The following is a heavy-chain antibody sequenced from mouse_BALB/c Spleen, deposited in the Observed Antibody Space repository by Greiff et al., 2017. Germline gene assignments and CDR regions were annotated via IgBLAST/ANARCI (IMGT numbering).Heavy chain of an antibody. CDR2: IYPGGGYT. J-gene: IGHJ4*01. CDR1: GYTFTNYW. Sequence: QVQLQQSGAELVRPGTSVKISCKASGYTFTNYWLGWVKQRPGHGLEWIGDIYPGGGYTNYNEKFKGKATLTADTSSSTAYMQLSSLTSEDSAVYYCLITIYAMDYWGQGTSVTVSS. D-gene: IGHD2-4*01. CDR3: LITIYAMDY. V-gene: IGHV1-63*02.